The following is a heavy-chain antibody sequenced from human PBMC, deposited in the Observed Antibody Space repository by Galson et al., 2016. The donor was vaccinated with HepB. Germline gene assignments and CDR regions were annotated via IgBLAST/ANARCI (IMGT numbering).Heavy chain of an antibody. Sequence: SLRLSCAASGFTFSSYSMNWVRQAPGKGLEWVSFISSSSTTIYYADSVKGRFTISRDNAKNSVYLQMNSLRDDDTAVYYCARELVRSAFDLWGQGTMVTVSS. V-gene: IGHV3-48*02. D-gene: IGHD2-21*01. CDR3: ARELVRSAFDL. J-gene: IGHJ3*01. CDR1: GFTFSSYS. CDR2: ISSSSTTI.